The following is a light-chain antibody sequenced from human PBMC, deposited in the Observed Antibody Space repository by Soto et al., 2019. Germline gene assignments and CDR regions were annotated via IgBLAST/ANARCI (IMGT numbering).Light chain of an antibody. CDR1: NIGTNS. V-gene: IGLV3-21*02. CDR2: DDC. Sequence: SYVVTQPPSVSVAPGQTARITCGGDNIGTNSVHWYQQRPGQAPVLVVCDDCDRPSGIPERFSGSNSGNTATLTITRVEAGDEADYYCQLWDSTSDHPVFGGGTKLTVL. CDR3: QLWDSTSDHPV. J-gene: IGLJ2*01.